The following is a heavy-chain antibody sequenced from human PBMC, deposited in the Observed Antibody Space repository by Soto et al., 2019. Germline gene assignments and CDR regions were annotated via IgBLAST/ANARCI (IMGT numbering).Heavy chain of an antibody. CDR2: ISYDGSNK. V-gene: IGHV3-30-3*01. Sequence: QVQLVESGGGVVQPGRSLRLSCAASGFTFSSYAMHWVRQAPGKGLEWVAVISYDGSNKYYADSVEGRFTISRDNSKNTLYLQMNSLRAEDTAVYYCAREAHGAFDYWGQGTLVTVSS. CDR1: GFTFSSYA. CDR3: AREAHGAFDY. J-gene: IGHJ4*02. D-gene: IGHD3-16*01.